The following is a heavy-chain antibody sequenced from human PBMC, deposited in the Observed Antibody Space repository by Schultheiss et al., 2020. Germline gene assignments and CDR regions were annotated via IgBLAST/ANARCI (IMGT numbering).Heavy chain of an antibody. CDR2: ISSSGSTI. J-gene: IGHJ6*04. CDR1: RFTVSSNY. V-gene: IGHV3-11*04. D-gene: IGHD3-10*01. Sequence: GGSLRLSCAASRFTVSSNYMSWIRQAPGKGLEWVSYISSSGSTIYYADSVKGRFTISRDNAKNSLYLQMNSLRAEDTAVYYCAKGIYYGSGSYPTSHLPHYYYYGMDVWGKGTTVTVSS. CDR3: AKGIYYGSGSYPTSHLPHYYYYGMDV.